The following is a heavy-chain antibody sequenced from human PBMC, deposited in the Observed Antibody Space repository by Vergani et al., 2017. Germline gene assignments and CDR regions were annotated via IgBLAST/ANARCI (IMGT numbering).Heavy chain of an antibody. J-gene: IGHJ3*02. CDR2: INPNSGGT. V-gene: IGHV1-2*02. Sequence: QVQLVQSGAEVKKPGASVKVSCKASGYTFTGYYMHWVRQAPGQGLEWMGWINPNSGGTNYAQTFQGRVTMIRDTSISTAYMELSRLRSDDTAVYYCGGAHYNILTGPPDIWGQGTMVTVSS. CDR1: GYTFTGYY. CDR3: GGAHYNILTGPPDI. D-gene: IGHD3-9*01.